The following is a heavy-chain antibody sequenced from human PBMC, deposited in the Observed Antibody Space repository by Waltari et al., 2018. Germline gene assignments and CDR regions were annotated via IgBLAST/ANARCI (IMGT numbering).Heavy chain of an antibody. V-gene: IGHV3-30-3*01. J-gene: IGHJ4*02. D-gene: IGHD1-26*01. CDR2: ISYDGSNK. CDR3: ARVGVGERGGYYFDY. CDR1: GFTFSSYA. Sequence: QVQLVESGGGVVQPGRSLRLSCAASGFTFSSYAMPWVRQAPGKGLEWVAVISYDGSNKYYADSVKGRFTISRDNSKNTLYLQMNSLRAEDTAVYYCARVGVGERGGYYFDYWGQGTLVTVSS.